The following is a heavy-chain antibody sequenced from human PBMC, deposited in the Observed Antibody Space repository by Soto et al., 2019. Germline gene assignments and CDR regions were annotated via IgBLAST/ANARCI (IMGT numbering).Heavy chain of an antibody. D-gene: IGHD3-10*01. CDR2: IKSKTDGGTT. J-gene: IGHJ4*02. CDR3: ARGRLRVPSLSYFDY. Sequence: GGSLRLSCAASGFTFSNAWINWVRQAPGKGLEWVGRIKSKTDGGTTDFAAPVKGRFAISRDDSKDMVYLQMNSLRAEDTAVYYCARGRLRVPSLSYFDYWGQGTLVTVSS. CDR1: GFTFSNAW. V-gene: IGHV3-15*07.